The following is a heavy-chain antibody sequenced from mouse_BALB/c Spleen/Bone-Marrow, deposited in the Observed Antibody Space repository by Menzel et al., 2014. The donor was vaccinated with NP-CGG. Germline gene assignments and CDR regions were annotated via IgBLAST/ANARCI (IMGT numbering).Heavy chain of an antibody. V-gene: IGHV5-17*02. J-gene: IGHJ2*01. Sequence: EVHLVESGGGLVQPGGSRKLSCAASGFTFSSFGMHWVRQAPEKGLEWVAYISSGSSTIYYADTVKGRFTISRDNPKNTLFLRMTSLRSEDTAMYYCATGTRDYWGQGTTLTVSS. CDR3: ATGTRDY. D-gene: IGHD4-1*01. CDR1: GFTFSSFG. CDR2: ISSGSSTI.